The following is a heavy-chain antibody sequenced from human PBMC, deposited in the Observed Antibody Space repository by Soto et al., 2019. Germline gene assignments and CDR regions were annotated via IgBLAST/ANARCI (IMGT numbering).Heavy chain of an antibody. V-gene: IGHV3-11*01. CDR1: GFTFSDYY. J-gene: IGHJ6*02. CDR2: ISSSGSTI. Sequence: GGSLRLSCAASGFTFSDYYMSWIRQAPGKGLEWVSYISSSGSTIYYADSVKGRFTISRDNAKNSLYLQMNSLRAEDTAVYYCARDSSDYDFWSGHPLYYGMDVWGQGTTVTVSS. CDR3: ARDSSDYDFWSGHPLYYGMDV. D-gene: IGHD3-3*01.